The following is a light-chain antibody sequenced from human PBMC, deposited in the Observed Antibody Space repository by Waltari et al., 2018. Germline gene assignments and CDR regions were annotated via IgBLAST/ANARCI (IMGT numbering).Light chain of an antibody. CDR2: DAP. CDR3: QQYDNLPLT. J-gene: IGKJ4*01. Sequence: DIQMTQSPSSLSASVGDRVTITCQASQDISNYLNWYQQKPGKAPKLLIYDAPNLETWVPSRFSRSRSGTDYTCTISSLQPEDIATYYCQQYDNLPLTFGGGTKVEIK. V-gene: IGKV1-33*01. CDR1: QDISNY.